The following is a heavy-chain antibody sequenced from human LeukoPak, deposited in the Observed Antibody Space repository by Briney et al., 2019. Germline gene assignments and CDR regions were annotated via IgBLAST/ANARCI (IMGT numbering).Heavy chain of an antibody. Sequence: ASVKVSCKASGYTFTGYYMHGVRQAPGQGLEWMGWINPNSGGTNYAQKFEGRVTMTRDTSIGTAYMELSTLTSEDPPVYYCARMSQERRSIDYYPYMDVWGKGPTVTISS. V-gene: IGHV1-2*02. CDR1: GYTFTGYY. D-gene: IGHD1-1*01. CDR2: INPNSGGT. J-gene: IGHJ6*03. CDR3: ARMSQERRSIDYYPYMDV.